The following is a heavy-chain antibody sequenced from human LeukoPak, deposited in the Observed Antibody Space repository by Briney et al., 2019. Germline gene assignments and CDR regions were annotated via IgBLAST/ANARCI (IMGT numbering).Heavy chain of an antibody. J-gene: IGHJ4*02. V-gene: IGHV1-8*01. CDR1: GYTFTSYD. CDR3: ATTRQTPYSLWFGEFDY. CDR2: MNPNSGNT. Sequence: AASVKVSCKASGYTFTSYDINWVRQATGQGLEWMGWMNPNSGNTGYAQKFQGRVTMTRNTSISTAYMELSSLRSDDTAVYYCATTRQTPYSLWFGEFDYWGQGTLVTVSS. D-gene: IGHD3-10*01.